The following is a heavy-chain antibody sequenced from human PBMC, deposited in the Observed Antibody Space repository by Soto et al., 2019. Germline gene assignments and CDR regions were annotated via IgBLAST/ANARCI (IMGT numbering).Heavy chain of an antibody. D-gene: IGHD2-2*01. Sequence: GESLKLSCTGFGYTFTTFWISWVRQMPGRGLEWMGRIDPRDSYTNYSPSFQGHVTLSVDKSVSTAFLQWGSLKASDTAIYYCARLYCSSSTCDSWFDPWGQGTLVTVSS. V-gene: IGHV5-10-1*01. CDR3: ARLYCSSSTCDSWFDP. J-gene: IGHJ5*02. CDR1: GYTFTTFW. CDR2: IDPRDSYT.